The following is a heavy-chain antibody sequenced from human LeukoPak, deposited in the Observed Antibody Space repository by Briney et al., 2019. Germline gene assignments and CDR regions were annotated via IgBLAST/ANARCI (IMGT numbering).Heavy chain of an antibody. Sequence: GGSLRLSCAASGFTFSDYYMSWLRQAPGKGLEWASYISSSGSTIYYADSVKGRFTISRDNAKNSLYLQMNSLRAEDTAVYYCARAIFGVVVFDYWGQGTLVTVSS. CDR1: GFTFSDYY. V-gene: IGHV3-11*01. D-gene: IGHD3-3*01. J-gene: IGHJ4*02. CDR2: ISSSGSTI. CDR3: ARAIFGVVVFDY.